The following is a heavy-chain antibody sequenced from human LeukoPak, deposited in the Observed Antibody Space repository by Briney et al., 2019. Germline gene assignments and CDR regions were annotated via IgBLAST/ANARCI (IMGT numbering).Heavy chain of an antibody. Sequence: PGGSLRLSXAASGFTFRSYGMHWVRQAPGKGLEWVAFIRYDGSNKYYADSVKGRFTISRDNSKNTLYLQMNSLRAEDTAVYYCAKDRVVPAANYFDYWGQGTLVTVSS. D-gene: IGHD2-2*01. CDR2: IRYDGSNK. J-gene: IGHJ4*02. CDR1: GFTFRSYG. CDR3: AKDRVVPAANYFDY. V-gene: IGHV3-30*02.